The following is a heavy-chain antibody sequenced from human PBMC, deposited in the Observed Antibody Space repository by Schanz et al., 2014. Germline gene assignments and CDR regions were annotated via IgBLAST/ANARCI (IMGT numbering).Heavy chain of an antibody. V-gene: IGHV1-18*01. CDR1: GYTLKNYG. CDR3: ARHRFGVFYYGLDV. D-gene: IGHD3-10*01. Sequence: QAQLMQSGPELKRPGASVKVSCTASGYTLKNYGISWVRQAPGLGLEWMGWISDYNGKTNYAQKFQDRVIMSTDRSSSAAYLELRNLTSDDSAIYYCARHRFGVFYYGLDVWGQGTTILDSS. J-gene: IGHJ6*02. CDR2: ISDYNGKT.